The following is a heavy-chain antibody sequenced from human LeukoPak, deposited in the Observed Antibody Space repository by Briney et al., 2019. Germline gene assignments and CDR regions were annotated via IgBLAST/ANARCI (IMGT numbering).Heavy chain of an antibody. V-gene: IGHV3-53*01. CDR3: ERAHTYYYDSSGYPTSLFDY. D-gene: IGHD3-22*01. CDR2: IYSGGST. Sequence: PGRSLRLSCAASGFTVSSNYMSWVRQAPGKGLEWVSVIYSGGSTYYADSVKGRFTISRDNSKNTLYLQMNSLRAEDTAVYYCERAHTYYYDSSGYPTSLFDYWGQGTLVTVSS. CDR1: GFTVSSNY. J-gene: IGHJ4*02.